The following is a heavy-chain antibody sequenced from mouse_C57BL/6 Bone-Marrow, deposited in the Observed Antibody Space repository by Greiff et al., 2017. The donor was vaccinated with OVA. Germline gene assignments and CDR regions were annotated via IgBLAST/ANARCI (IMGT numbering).Heavy chain of an antibody. V-gene: IGHV1-55*01. CDR3: ARRGIYYYGSSYGY. CDR2: IYPGSGST. CDR1: GYTFTSYW. D-gene: IGHD1-1*01. Sequence: QVQLQQSGAELVKPGASVKMSCKASGYTFTSYWITWVKQRPGQGLEWIGDIYPGSGSTNYNEKFKSKATLTVDTSSSTAYMQLSSLTSEDSAVYDCARRGIYYYGSSYGYWGQGTTLTVSS. J-gene: IGHJ2*01.